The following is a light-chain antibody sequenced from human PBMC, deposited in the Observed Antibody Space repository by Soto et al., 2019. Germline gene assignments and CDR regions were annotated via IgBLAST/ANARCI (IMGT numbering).Light chain of an antibody. CDR2: GNT. CDR1: SSNIGAGFV. J-gene: IGLJ2*01. Sequence: QPVLTQPPSVSGAPGQRVTISCTGSSSNIGAGFVVQWYQQLPGTAPKLLIYGNTNRPSGVPDRFSGSKSGTSASLAITGLQAEDDADYYCQSYDSSLSGSVFGGGTKLTVL. CDR3: QSYDSSLSGSV. V-gene: IGLV1-40*01.